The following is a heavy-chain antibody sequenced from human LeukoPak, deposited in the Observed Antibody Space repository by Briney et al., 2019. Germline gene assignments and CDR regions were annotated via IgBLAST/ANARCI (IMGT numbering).Heavy chain of an antibody. CDR1: GGSISSSSYY. D-gene: IGHD3-10*01. J-gene: IGHJ4*02. Sequence: SETLSLTCTVSGGSISSSSYYWGWIRQPPGKGLEWIGSIYYSGSTYYNPSLKSRVTISVDTSKNQFSLKLSSVTAADTAVYYCARTPRPSSYYYGSGSYCFDYWGQGTLVTVSS. CDR3: ARTPRPSSYYYGSGSYCFDY. CDR2: IYYSGST. V-gene: IGHV4-39*01.